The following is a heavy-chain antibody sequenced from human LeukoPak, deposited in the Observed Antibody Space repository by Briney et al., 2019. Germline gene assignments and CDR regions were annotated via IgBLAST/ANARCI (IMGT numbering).Heavy chain of an antibody. CDR2: VFRTGGT. D-gene: IGHD3-3*01. V-gene: IGHV4-38-2*02. CDR3: SGERAGTIVDF. Sequence: SETLSLTCTVSSFSFTTDYYRGWIRQPPGKGLEWIGSVFRTGGTYYNPSLRNRVSISLDMSKNQFSLSLHSVTAADTAVYYCSGERAGTIVDFWGRGTLVTVSS. CDR1: SFSFTTDYY. J-gene: IGHJ4*02.